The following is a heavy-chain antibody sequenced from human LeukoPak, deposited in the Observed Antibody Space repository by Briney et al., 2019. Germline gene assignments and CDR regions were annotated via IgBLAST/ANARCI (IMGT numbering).Heavy chain of an antibody. CDR2: IYYTGST. Sequence: PSETLSLTCTVSGGSISTYYWSWIRQPPGKGLEWIGYIYYTGSTSYNPSLKSRVTMSLDASKNQFSLELNSVTPADTAVYYCARGGNYWPQWWFDPWGRGTLVTVSS. J-gene: IGHJ5*02. V-gene: IGHV4-59*01. CDR3: ARGGNYWPQWWFDP. CDR1: GGSISTYY. D-gene: IGHD1-26*01.